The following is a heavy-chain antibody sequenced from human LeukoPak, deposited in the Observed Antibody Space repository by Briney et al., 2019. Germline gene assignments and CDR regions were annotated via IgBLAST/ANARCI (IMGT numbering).Heavy chain of an antibody. CDR1: GFTFSSYA. CDR3: APLGVTTWLDY. V-gene: IGHV3-23*01. J-gene: IGHJ4*02. Sequence: GGSLRLSCAASGFTFSSYAMSWVRQAPGKGLEWVSAISGSGGSTYYADSVKGRFPISRDNPKNTLYLQMNSLRAEDTAVYYCAPLGVTTWLDYWGQGTLVTVSS. D-gene: IGHD4-17*01. CDR2: ISGSGGST.